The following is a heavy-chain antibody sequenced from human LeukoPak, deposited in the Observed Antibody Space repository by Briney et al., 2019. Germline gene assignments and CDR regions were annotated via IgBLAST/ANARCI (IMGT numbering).Heavy chain of an antibody. CDR2: IHYDGSTK. Sequence: GGSLRLSCAASGFTFSSYGMHWVRQAPGKGLEWVAFIHYDGSTKYSGDSVKGRFTISRDNSKNTLYLQMNSLRPEDTAVYYCAKDQCTRTSCDGYPGYWGQGSLVTVSS. V-gene: IGHV3-30*02. J-gene: IGHJ4*02. CDR1: GFTFSSYG. CDR3: AKDQCTRTSCDGYPGY. D-gene: IGHD2-2*01.